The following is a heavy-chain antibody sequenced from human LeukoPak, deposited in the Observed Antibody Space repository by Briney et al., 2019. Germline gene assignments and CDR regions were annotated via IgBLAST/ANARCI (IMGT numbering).Heavy chain of an antibody. D-gene: IGHD4-17*01. CDR3: TRVAYGNAFDI. J-gene: IGHJ3*02. CDR1: GFTFSSYS. Sequence: GGSLRLSCAASGFTFSSYSMNWVRQAPGKGLEWVSSIDSSSSFIYYADSVKGRFTISRDNAKNTLYLQMNSLRAEDTAVYYCTRVAYGNAFDIWGQGTMVTVSS. CDR2: IDSSSSFI. V-gene: IGHV3-21*01.